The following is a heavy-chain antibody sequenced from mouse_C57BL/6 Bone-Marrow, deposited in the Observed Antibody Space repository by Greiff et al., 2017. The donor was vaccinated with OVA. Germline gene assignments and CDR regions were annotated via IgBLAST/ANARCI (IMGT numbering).Heavy chain of an antibody. Sequence: VQLQQSGPELVKPGASVKIPCKASGYTFTDYNMDWVKQSHGKSLEWIGDINPNNGGTIYNQKFKGKATLTVDKSSSTAYMELRSLTSEDTAVYYCAREKGDYYGSRHFDYWGQGTTLTVSS. CDR2: INPNNGGT. CDR1: GYTFTDYN. V-gene: IGHV1-18*01. D-gene: IGHD1-1*01. J-gene: IGHJ2*01. CDR3: AREKGDYYGSRHFDY.